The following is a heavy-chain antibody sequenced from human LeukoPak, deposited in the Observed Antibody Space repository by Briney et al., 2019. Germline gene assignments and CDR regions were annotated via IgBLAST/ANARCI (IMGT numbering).Heavy chain of an antibody. CDR1: GYTFTSYA. CDR2: INAGNGNT. CDR3: ARDIARKILWPGY. D-gene: IGHD2/OR15-2a*01. J-gene: IGHJ4*02. Sequence: ASVKVSCKASGYTFTSYAMHWVRQAPGQRLEWMGWINAGNGNTKYSQKFQGRVTITRDTSASPAYMELSSLRSEDTAVYYCARDIARKILWPGYWGQGTLVTVSS. V-gene: IGHV1-3*01.